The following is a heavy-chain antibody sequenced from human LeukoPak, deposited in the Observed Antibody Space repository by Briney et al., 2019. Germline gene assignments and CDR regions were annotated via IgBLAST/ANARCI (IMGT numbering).Heavy chain of an antibody. V-gene: IGHV4-4*02. CDR1: GGSISSSNW. J-gene: IGHJ4*02. D-gene: IGHD1-26*01. CDR3: ARVSSGATTVDY. CDR2: IYHSGST. Sequence: SETLSLTCAVSGGSISSSNWWSWVRQPPGKGLEWIGEIYHSGSTNYSPSLKSRVTISVDKSKNQFSLKLSSVTAADTAVYYCARVSSGATTVDYWGQGTLVTVSS.